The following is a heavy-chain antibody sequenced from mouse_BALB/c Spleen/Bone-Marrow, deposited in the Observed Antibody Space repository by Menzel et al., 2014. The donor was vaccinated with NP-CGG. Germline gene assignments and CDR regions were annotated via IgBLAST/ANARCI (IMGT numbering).Heavy chain of an antibody. J-gene: IGHJ4*01. CDR3: ARRDYAMDY. Sequence: QVQLQQSGAELVRPGTSVKVSCKASGYAFTNYLIEWVKQRPGQGLEWIGVINPGSGGTNYNEKFKGKATLTADKSSSTVYMQLSSLTSDDSAVYFCARRDYAMDYWGQGTSVTVSS. CDR2: INPGSGGT. CDR1: GYAFTNYL. V-gene: IGHV1-54*01.